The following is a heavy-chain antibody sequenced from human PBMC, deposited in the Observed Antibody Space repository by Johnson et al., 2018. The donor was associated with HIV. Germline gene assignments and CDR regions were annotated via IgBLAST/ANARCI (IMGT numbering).Heavy chain of an antibody. Sequence: QVQLVESGGGVVQPGRSLGLSCAASGFSFSSYAMHWVRQAPGTGLEWVAVISYDGSNKYYADSVKGRFTISRENAKTSLYLQMNSLRAGDTAVYYCARGDYGGNLDAFDIWGQGTMVTVSS. J-gene: IGHJ3*02. V-gene: IGHV3-30*14. CDR3: ARGDYGGNLDAFDI. D-gene: IGHD4-23*01. CDR2: ISYDGSNK. CDR1: GFSFSSYA.